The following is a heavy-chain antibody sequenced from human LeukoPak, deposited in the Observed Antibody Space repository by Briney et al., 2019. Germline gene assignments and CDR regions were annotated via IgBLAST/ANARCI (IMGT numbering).Heavy chain of an antibody. CDR2: ISGSGGST. CDR1: GFTFSSYA. J-gene: IGHJ4*02. V-gene: IGHV3-23*01. CDR3: AKAGRYSGWQPTFDY. D-gene: IGHD6-19*01. Sequence: PGGSLRLSCAASGFTFSSYAMSWVRQAPGKGLEWVSAISGSGGSTYYADSVKGRFTISRDNSKNTLYLQMNSLRAEDTAVYYCAKAGRYSGWQPTFDYWGQGTLVTVSS.